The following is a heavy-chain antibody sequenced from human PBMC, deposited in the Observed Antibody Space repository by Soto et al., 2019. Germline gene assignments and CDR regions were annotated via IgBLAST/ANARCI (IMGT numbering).Heavy chain of an antibody. V-gene: IGHV4-31*03. CDR2: IYYSGST. CDR3: ARNPYYYDSRGIFYFDY. D-gene: IGHD3-22*01. Sequence: TLSLTCTVSGGSISSGGYYWSWIRQHPGKGLEWIGYIYYSGSTYYNPSLKSRVTISVDTSKNQFSLKLSSVTAADTAVYYCARNPYYYDSRGIFYFDYWGQGTLVTVSS. CDR1: GGSISSGGYY. J-gene: IGHJ4*02.